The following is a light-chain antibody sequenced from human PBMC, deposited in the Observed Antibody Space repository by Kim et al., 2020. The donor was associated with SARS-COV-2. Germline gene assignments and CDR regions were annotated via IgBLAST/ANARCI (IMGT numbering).Light chain of an antibody. J-gene: IGLJ2*01. CDR3: QAWDSGVV. V-gene: IGLV3-1*01. CDR2: QDS. Sequence: SYELTQPPLVSVSPGQTASITCSGDKLGDKYACWYQQKPGQSPVLVIYQDSKRPSGIPERFSGSNSGNTATLTISGTQAMDEADYYCQAWDSGVVFGGGTQLTVL. CDR1: KLGDKY.